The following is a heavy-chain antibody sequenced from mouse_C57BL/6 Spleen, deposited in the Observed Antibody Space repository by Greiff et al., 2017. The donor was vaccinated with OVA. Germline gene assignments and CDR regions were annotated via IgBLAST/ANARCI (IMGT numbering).Heavy chain of an antibody. V-gene: IGHV1-55*01. J-gene: IGHJ3*01. D-gene: IGHD1-1*01. Sequence: QVQLQQPGAELVKPGASVKMSCKASGYTFTSYWITWVKQRPGQGLEWIGDIYPGSGSTNYNEKFKSKATLTVDTSSSTAYMQLSSLTSEDSAVYYCARWDGSSLTWFAYWGQGTLVTVSA. CDR1: GYTFTSYW. CDR2: IYPGSGST. CDR3: ARWDGSSLTWFAY.